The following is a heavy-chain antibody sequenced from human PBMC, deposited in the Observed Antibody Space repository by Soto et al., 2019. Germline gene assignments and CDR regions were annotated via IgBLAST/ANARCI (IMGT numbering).Heavy chain of an antibody. CDR3: ASSKGIAAHWGREY. D-gene: IGHD6-13*01. Sequence: QVQLVQSGAEVKKPGFSVKVSCKASGGTFSSYAISWVRQAPGQGLEWMGGIIPIFGTANYAQKFQGRVTITADKSTSTAYMELSSLRSEDTAVYYCASSKGIAAHWGREYWGQGTLVTVSS. V-gene: IGHV1-69*06. CDR2: IIPIFGTA. J-gene: IGHJ4*02. CDR1: GGTFSSYA.